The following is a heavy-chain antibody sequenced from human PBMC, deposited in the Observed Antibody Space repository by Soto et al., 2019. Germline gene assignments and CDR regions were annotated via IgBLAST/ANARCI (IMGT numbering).Heavy chain of an antibody. V-gene: IGHV3-13*05. CDR3: ARAYSGRLPRRADYFYAMDV. Sequence: PGGTLRLSCAASGITFSAYDMPWVRQTTGKGLEWVSAIGAADDPYYLGSVKGRFTISRANPKNSLYLQINSLRAENTAVYYCARAYSGRLPRRADYFYAMDVWGQVTMVTDS. J-gene: IGHJ6*02. D-gene: IGHD2-15*01. CDR2: IGAADDP. CDR1: GITFSAYD.